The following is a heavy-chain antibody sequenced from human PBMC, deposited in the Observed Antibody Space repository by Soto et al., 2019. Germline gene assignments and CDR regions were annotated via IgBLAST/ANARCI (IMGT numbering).Heavy chain of an antibody. D-gene: IGHD6-6*01. CDR1: GYTLTELS. CDR3: ATGLLSSYYFDY. J-gene: IGHJ4*02. V-gene: IGHV1-24*01. Sequence: GGPVKVSCKVSGYTLTELSMHWVRQAPGKGLEWMGGFDPEDGETIYAQKFQGRVTMTEDTSTDTAYMELSSLRSEDTAVYYCATGLLSSYYFDYWGQGTLVTVSS. CDR2: FDPEDGET.